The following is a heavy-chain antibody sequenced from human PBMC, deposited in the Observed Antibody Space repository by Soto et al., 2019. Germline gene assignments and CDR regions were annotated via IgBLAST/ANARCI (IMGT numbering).Heavy chain of an antibody. D-gene: IGHD6-19*01. V-gene: IGHV4-39*01. Sequence: QLQLQASGPGLVKPSETLSLTCSVSGGPISSSSYYWGWIRQPPGKGLEWIGSIYYSGSISYNPSLKGRVNISVDTSKNQFSLKLSSVTAAETAVYYCARQSSGWYNWFDPWSQGTLVTVSS. CDR3: ARQSSGWYNWFDP. CDR2: IYYSGSI. J-gene: IGHJ5*02. CDR1: GGPISSSSYY.